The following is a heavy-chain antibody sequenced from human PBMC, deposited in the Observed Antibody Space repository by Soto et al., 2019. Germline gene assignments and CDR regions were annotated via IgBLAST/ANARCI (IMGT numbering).Heavy chain of an antibody. V-gene: IGHV4-31*03. J-gene: IGHJ4*02. CDR1: GGSISSGGYY. D-gene: IGHD3-9*01. CDR3: ARTYYDILTGSSGFDY. Sequence: SETLSLTCTVSGGSISSGGYYWSWIRQHPGKGLEWIGYIYYSGSTYYNPSLKSRVTISVDTSKNQFSLKLSSVTAADTAVYYCARTYYDILTGSSGFDYWGQGTLVTVSS. CDR2: IYYSGST.